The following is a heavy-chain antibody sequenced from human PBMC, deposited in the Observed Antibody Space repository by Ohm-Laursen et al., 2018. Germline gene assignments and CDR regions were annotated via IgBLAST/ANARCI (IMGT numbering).Heavy chain of an antibody. V-gene: IGHV4-31*01. J-gene: IGHJ5*02. CDR3: ARLGYCTNGVCYNGFDP. CDR2: VYYSGST. Sequence: SQTLSLTCTVSGGSISRGSSYWSWIRQHPGKGLEWIGYVYYSGSTYYNPSLKSLVTISIDTSKNQFSLNLNSVTAADTAVYYCARLGYCTNGVCYNGFDPWGQGTLVTVSS. CDR1: GGSISRGSSY. D-gene: IGHD2-8*01.